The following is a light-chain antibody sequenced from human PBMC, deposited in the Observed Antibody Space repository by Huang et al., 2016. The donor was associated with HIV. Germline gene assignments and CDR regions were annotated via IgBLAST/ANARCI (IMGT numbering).Light chain of an antibody. CDR2: GAS. CDR3: QQHGSSPT. CDR1: QSVSGNY. J-gene: IGKJ1*01. V-gene: IGKV3-20*01. Sequence: IVLTQSPGTLSLSPGERATRSCRASQSVSGNYLGWYQQRPGQAPRLLIYGASSRATGIPDRFSGSGSGTDFTLTITRLEPEDFAVYYCQQHGSSPTFGQGTKVEIK.